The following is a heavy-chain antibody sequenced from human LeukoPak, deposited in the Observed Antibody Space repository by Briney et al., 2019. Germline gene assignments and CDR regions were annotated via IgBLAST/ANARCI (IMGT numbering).Heavy chain of an antibody. Sequence: SGGSLRLSCAASGFTVTANCMSWVRQAPGKGLEWVSVIYTGDNTYYADSVKGRFTISRDNSKNTLSLQMNSLRAEDTAVYYRARATTDGFDPWGQGTLVTVSS. V-gene: IGHV3-53*01. CDR2: IYTGDNT. J-gene: IGHJ5*02. D-gene: IGHD4-17*01. CDR1: GFTVTANC. CDR3: ARATTDGFDP.